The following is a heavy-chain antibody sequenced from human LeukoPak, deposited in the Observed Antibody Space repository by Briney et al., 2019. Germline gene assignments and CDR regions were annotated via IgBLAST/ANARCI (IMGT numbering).Heavy chain of an antibody. V-gene: IGHV1-18*01. CDR2: ISAYNGNT. J-gene: IGHJ4*02. Sequence: ASVKVSCKASGYTFTSYGFNWVRQAPGQGLGWMGWISAYNGNTNYAQKLQGRITMTTDTSTSTAYMDLMSLRSDDTAVYYCARDRIGYCSSTSCSSFDYWGQGTLVTVSS. D-gene: IGHD2-2*01. CDR3: ARDRIGYCSSTSCSSFDY. CDR1: GYTFTSYG.